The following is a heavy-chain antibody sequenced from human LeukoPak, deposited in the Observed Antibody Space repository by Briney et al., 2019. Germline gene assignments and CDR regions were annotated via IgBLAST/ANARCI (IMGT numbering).Heavy chain of an antibody. D-gene: IGHD3-3*01. J-gene: IGHJ4*02. CDR3: ARDRRLRGYDFWSGPLGY. Sequence: GRSLRLSCAASGFTFSSYAMHWVRQAPGKGLEWVAVISYDGSNKYYADSVKGRFTISRDNSKNTLYLQMNSLRAEDTAVYYCARDRRLRGYDFWSGPLGYWGQGTLVTVSS. V-gene: IGHV3-30-3*01. CDR1: GFTFSSYA. CDR2: ISYDGSNK.